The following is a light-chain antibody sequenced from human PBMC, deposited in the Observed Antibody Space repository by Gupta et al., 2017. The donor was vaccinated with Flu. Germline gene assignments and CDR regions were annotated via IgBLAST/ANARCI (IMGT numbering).Light chain of an antibody. CDR3: QQRSNWHPEYT. Sequence: EIVLTQSPATLSLSPGERATLSCMASQSVSSYLAWYQQKPGQAPRLLIYDASNRANGIPDRCSGSADGTDCNITISSRDPEDLAVYYCQQRSNWHPEYTFGQGTKLEIK. J-gene: IGKJ2*01. CDR2: DAS. CDR1: QSVSSY. V-gene: IGKV3-11*01.